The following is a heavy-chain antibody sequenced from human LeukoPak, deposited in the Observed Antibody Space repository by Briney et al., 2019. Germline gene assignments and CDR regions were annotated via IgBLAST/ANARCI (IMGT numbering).Heavy chain of an antibody. CDR1: GYTFTGYY. CDR3: ARVNSGWLRVGYFDY. CDR2: INPNSGGT. V-gene: IGHV1-2*02. J-gene: IGHJ4*02. D-gene: IGHD3-10*01. Sequence: ASVKISCKASGYTFTGYYMHWVRQAPGQGLELMGWINPNSGGTNYAQKFQGRVTMTRDTSISTAYMELSRLRSDDTAVYYCARVNSGWLRVGYFDYWGQGTLVTVSS.